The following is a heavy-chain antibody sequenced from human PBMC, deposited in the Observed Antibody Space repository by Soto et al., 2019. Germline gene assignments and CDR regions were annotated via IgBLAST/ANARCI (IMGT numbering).Heavy chain of an antibody. J-gene: IGHJ3*02. Sequence: EVQLVESGGGLVQPGGSLRLSCAASGFTFSSYWMYWVRQAPGKGLEWVSHMNNDGSYTIYAESVKGRFTFSRDNAKNSLYLQMKRQRAEDTAVYYCVRGGYMHACDIWGQGTMVTVSS. V-gene: IGHV3-74*01. CDR3: VRGGYMHACDI. CDR1: GFTFSSYW. D-gene: IGHD6-13*01. CDR2: MNNDGSYT.